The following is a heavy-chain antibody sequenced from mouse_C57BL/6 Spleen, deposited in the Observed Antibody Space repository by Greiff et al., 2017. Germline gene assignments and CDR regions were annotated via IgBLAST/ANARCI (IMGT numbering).Heavy chain of an antibody. J-gene: IGHJ3*01. CDR2: IWGVGST. CDR3: ASGPSCYDRRFAY. D-gene: IGHD2-12*01. CDR1: GFSLTSYG. V-gene: IGHV2-6*01. Sequence: VMLVESGPGLVAPSQSLSITCTVSGFSLTSYGVDWVRQSPGKGLAWLGVIWGVGSTNYNSALKSRLSISKDNSKSQVFLKMNSLQTDDTAMYYCASGPSCYDRRFAYWGQGTLVTVSA.